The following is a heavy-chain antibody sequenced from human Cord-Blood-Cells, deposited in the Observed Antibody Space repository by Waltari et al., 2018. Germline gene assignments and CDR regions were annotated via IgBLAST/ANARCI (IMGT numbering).Heavy chain of an antibody. CDR1: GFTVSSNY. CDR3: ARDLELGGLDI. D-gene: IGHD3-16*01. Sequence: EVQLVESGGGLIQPGGSLRLSCAASGFTVSSNYMSWVRQAPGKGLGWVSVIYSGGSTYDADSVKGRFTISRDNYKNTLYLQMNSLRAEDTAVYYCARDLELGGLDIWGQGTMVTVSS. J-gene: IGHJ3*02. CDR2: IYSGGST. V-gene: IGHV3-53*01.